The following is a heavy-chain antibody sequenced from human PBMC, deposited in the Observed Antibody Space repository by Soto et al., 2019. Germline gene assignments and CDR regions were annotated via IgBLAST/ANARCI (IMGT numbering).Heavy chain of an antibody. CDR1: GFIFSNYA. Sequence: QVQLVESGGGVVQPGRSLRLSCVASGFIFSNYAMYWVRQAPGKGLEWVALISYDGSNKYYADSMKGRFTISRDNSKNMLYLHMNSLRTEDTAMYYCARAKSGSDLGPGLDIWGRGTMVTVSS. D-gene: IGHD1-26*01. J-gene: IGHJ3*02. CDR2: ISYDGSNK. V-gene: IGHV3-30-3*01. CDR3: ARAKSGSDLGPGLDI.